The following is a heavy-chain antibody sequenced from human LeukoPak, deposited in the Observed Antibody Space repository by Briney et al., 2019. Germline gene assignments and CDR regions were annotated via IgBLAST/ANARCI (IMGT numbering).Heavy chain of an antibody. CDR2: INPGGGST. CDR3: ARVYSSSSPTDY. J-gene: IGHJ4*02. D-gene: IGHD6-6*01. Sequence: GASVKVSCKASGYTFTSYYMHWVRQAPGQGLEWMGLINPGGGSTSYAQKLQGRVSMTRDTSTNTVYMELSGLRSEDTAVYYCARVYSSSSPTDYWGQGTLVAVSS. CDR1: GYTFTSYY. V-gene: IGHV1-46*04.